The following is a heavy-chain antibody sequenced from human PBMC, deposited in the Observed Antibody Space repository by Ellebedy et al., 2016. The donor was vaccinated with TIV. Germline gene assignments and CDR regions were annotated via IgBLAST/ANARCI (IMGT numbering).Heavy chain of an antibody. CDR2: ISGSGGST. CDR1: GFTFSSYA. D-gene: IGHD1-26*01. Sequence: GESLKISXAASGFTFSSYAMSWVRQAPGKGLEWVSAISGSGGSTYYADSVKGRFTISRDNSKNTLYLQMNSLRAEDTAVYYCAKDKEWELQGWFDPWGQGTLVTVSS. V-gene: IGHV3-23*01. J-gene: IGHJ5*02. CDR3: AKDKEWELQGWFDP.